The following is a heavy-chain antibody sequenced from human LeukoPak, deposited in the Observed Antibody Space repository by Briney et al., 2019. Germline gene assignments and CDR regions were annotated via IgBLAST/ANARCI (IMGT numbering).Heavy chain of an antibody. CDR1: GFSLSTSGVG. Sequence: SGPTLVNPTQTLTLTCTFSGFSLSTSGVGVGWIRQPPGKALEWLARIDWDDDKYYSTSLKTRLTISKDTSKNQVVLRMTSMDPVDTATYYCARIRYYYDSSGYYSDIWGQGTMVTVSS. CDR2: IDWDDDK. CDR3: ARIRYYYDSSGYYSDI. D-gene: IGHD3-22*01. V-gene: IGHV2-70*11. J-gene: IGHJ3*02.